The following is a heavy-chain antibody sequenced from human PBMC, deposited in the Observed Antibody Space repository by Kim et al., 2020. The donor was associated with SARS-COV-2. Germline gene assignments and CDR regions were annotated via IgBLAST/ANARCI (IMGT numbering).Heavy chain of an antibody. V-gene: IGHV4-39*07. CDR3: ARDVRDGSGYYYSLDS. CDR1: GGSTSSSSYY. J-gene: IGHJ4*02. D-gene: IGHD3-22*01. Sequence: SETLSLICNVSGGSTSSSSYYWGWLRQPPGKGLEWIGSIYYSGSAYYNPSLKSRVTISVDTSKNQFSLKLSSVTAADTAVYYCARDVRDGSGYYYSLDSWGQGTLVTVSS. CDR2: IYYSGSA.